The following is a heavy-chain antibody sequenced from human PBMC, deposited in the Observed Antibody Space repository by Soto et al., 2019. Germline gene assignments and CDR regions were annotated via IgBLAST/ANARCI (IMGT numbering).Heavy chain of an antibody. CDR1: GFTFSSYW. CDR3: ARGTTRHDY. CDR2: IKPDGSEK. D-gene: IGHD2-2*01. V-gene: IGHV3-7*01. J-gene: IGHJ4*02. Sequence: EVQLVESGGGLVQPGGSLRLSCVASGFTFSSYWMSWVRQSPGTGLEWVANIKPDGSEKYYVDSVKGRFTVSRDNAENSLYLQMNSLRAEDTAVYYCARGTTRHDYWGQGTLVTVSS.